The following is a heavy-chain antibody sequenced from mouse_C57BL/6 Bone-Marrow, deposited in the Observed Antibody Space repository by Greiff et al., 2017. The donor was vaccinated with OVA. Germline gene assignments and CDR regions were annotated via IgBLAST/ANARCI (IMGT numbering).Heavy chain of an antibody. CDR1: GFNITDYY. D-gene: IGHD1-1*01. V-gene: IGHV14-1*01. CDR2: IDPEDGDT. CDR3: TFYYYGSYFDY. J-gene: IGHJ2*01. Sequence: EVQRVESGAELVRPGASVKLSCTASGFNITDYYMHWVKQRPEQGLEWIGRIDPEDGDTEYAPKFQGKATMTADTSSNTAYLQLSSLTSEDTAVYYCTFYYYGSYFDYWGQGTTLTVSS.